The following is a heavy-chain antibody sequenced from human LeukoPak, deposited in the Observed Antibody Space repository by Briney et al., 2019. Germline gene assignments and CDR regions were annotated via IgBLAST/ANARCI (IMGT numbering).Heavy chain of an antibody. CDR3: TRKYCSGVSCLDDIFDI. CDR1: GLTVRTNY. Sequence: GGSLRLSCAASGLTVRTNYMNWVRQVPGKGLEWVSLIFGDNSTYYADSVRGRFTISRDNSKNTVYLQMNSLRAEDTAVYYCTRKYCSGVSCLDDIFDIWGQGTMVTVSS. CDR2: IFGDNST. V-gene: IGHV3-53*01. J-gene: IGHJ3*02. D-gene: IGHD2-15*01.